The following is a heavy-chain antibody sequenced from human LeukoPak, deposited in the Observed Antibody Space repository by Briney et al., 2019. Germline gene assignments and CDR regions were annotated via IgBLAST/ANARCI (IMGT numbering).Heavy chain of an antibody. D-gene: IGHD1-26*01. V-gene: IGHV3-23*03. J-gene: IGHJ4*02. CDR1: GFTFSDFA. Sequence: PGGSLRLSCGASGFTFSDFAMSWARMAPGKGLEWVSSTEKDASRPYYADSVRGRFTVSRDNSKNTLYLQMSSLRVEDTALYYCAKQEGALIQNWCFDHWGLGTLVTVSS. CDR3: AKQEGALIQNWCFDH. CDR2: TEKDASRP.